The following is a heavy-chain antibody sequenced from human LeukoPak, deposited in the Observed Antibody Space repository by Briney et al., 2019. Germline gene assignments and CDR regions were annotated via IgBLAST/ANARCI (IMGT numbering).Heavy chain of an antibody. CDR2: IYYSGST. V-gene: IGHV4-39*01. Sequence: PSETLSLTCTVSGGSISSSSYYWGWIRQPPGKGLEWIGSIYYSGSTYYNPSLKSRVTISVDTSKNQFSLKLSSVTAADTAVYYCASLSRDGYQNNDYWGQGTLVTVSS. CDR1: GGSISSSSYY. D-gene: IGHD5-24*01. J-gene: IGHJ4*02. CDR3: ASLSRDGYQNNDY.